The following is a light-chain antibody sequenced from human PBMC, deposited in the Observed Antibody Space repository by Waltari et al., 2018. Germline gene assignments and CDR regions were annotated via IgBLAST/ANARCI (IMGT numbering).Light chain of an antibody. V-gene: IGKV4-1*01. Sequence: DIVMTQSPDSLAVSLGERATINCKSSQSVFDRSDNKNYLAWYQQKPGHPPKWLIYWVTARESGVPDRFSGSGSGTDYTLTISSLQAEDVSVYYCQQYSSIPLTFGGGTKVEIK. CDR2: WVT. CDR1: QSVFDRSDNKNY. J-gene: IGKJ4*01. CDR3: QQYSSIPLT.